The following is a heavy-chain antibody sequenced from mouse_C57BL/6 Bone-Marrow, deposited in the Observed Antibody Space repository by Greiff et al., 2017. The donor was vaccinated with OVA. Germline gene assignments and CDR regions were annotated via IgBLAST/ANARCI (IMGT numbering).Heavy chain of an antibody. J-gene: IGHJ1*03. CDR3: AKVVATTDWYFDV. CDR1: GYAFTNYL. D-gene: IGHD1-1*01. CDR2: INPGSGGT. Sequence: QVQLQQSGAELVRPGTSVKVSCKASGYAFTNYLIEWVKQRPGQGLEWIGVINPGSGGTNYNEKFKGKATLTADKSSSTAYMQLSSLTSEDSAVYFCAKVVATTDWYFDVWGTGTTVTVSS. V-gene: IGHV1-54*01.